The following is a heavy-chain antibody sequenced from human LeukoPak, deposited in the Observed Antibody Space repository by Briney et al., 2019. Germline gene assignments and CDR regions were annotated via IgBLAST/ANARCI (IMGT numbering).Heavy chain of an antibody. Sequence: ASVKVSCKASGYTFTSYGISWVRQAPGQGLEWMGWISAYNGNTNYAQKLQGRVTMTTDTSTSTAYMELRSLRSADTAVYYCARFSPYSSSWSRFFDYWGQGTLVTVSS. V-gene: IGHV1-18*01. CDR2: ISAYNGNT. D-gene: IGHD6-13*01. CDR1: GYTFTSYG. CDR3: ARFSPYSSSWSRFFDY. J-gene: IGHJ4*02.